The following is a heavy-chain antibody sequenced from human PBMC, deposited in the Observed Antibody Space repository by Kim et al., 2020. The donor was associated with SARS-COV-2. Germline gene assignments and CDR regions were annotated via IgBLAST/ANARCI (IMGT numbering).Heavy chain of an antibody. CDR3: SRGDIVVVVAATGTFDY. CDR1: GFTFSSYS. Sequence: GGSLRLSCAASGFTFSSYSMNWVRQAPGKGLEWVSYISSSSSTIYYADSVKGRFTISRDNAKNSLYLQMNSLRDEDTAVYYCSRGDIVVVVAATGTFDYWGQGTLVTVSS. D-gene: IGHD2-15*01. CDR2: ISSSSSTI. J-gene: IGHJ4*02. V-gene: IGHV3-48*02.